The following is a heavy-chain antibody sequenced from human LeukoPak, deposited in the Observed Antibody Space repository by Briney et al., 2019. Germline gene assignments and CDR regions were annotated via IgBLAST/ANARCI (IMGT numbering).Heavy chain of an antibody. Sequence: SETLSLTCAVYGGSFSGYYWSWIHQPPGKGLEWIGEINHSGSTNYNPSLKSRVTISVDTSKNQFSLKLSSVTAADTAVYYCARGTWRRPFDYWGQGTLVTVSS. J-gene: IGHJ4*02. V-gene: IGHV4-34*01. CDR3: ARGTWRRPFDY. CDR2: INHSGST. D-gene: IGHD1-1*01. CDR1: GGSFSGYY.